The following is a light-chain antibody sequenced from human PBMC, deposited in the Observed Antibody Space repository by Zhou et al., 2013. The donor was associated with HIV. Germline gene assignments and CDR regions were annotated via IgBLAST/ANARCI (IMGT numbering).Light chain of an antibody. CDR1: QSIDNF. CDR2: AAS. J-gene: IGKJ2*01. V-gene: IGKV1-39*01. CDR3: QQSDITPYT. Sequence: IQMTQSPSSLSASIGDRVTITCRASQSIDNFLNWYQQKPGKAPKLVIYAASTLPSGVPSRFSGSGSGTDFTLTISSLQPEDIATYFCQQSDITPYTFGQGTKLEIK.